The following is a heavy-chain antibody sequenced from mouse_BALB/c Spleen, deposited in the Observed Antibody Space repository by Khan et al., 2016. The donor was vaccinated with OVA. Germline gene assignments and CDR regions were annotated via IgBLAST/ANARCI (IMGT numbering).Heavy chain of an antibody. CDR2: IVPTTGYT. V-gene: IGHV1-7*01. J-gene: IGHJ3*01. CDR3: GRRGQYDSFAY. Sequence: QVQLKQSGAELAKPGASLKMSCKASGYTFTTYWMHWVKQRPGQGLEWIGYIVPTTGYTDYNQNFKDRATLTTDKSYSPAYLQLSSLTSEDFAVKYWGRRGQYDSFAYWGQGTLFTGSA. CDR1: GYTFTTYW. D-gene: IGHD2-3*01.